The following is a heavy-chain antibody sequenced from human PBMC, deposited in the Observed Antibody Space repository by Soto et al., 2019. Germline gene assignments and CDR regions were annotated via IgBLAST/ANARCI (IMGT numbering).Heavy chain of an antibody. V-gene: IGHV1-2*02. J-gene: IGHJ6*02. Sequence: RASVKVSCKASGYTFTGYYMHWVRQAPGQGLEWMGWINPNSGGTNYAQKFQGRVTMTRDTSISTAYMELSRLRSDDTAVYYCASSVVPAAKDYYYYYGMDVWGQGTTVTV. CDR1: GYTFTGYY. D-gene: IGHD2-2*01. CDR3: ASSVVPAAKDYYYYYGMDV. CDR2: INPNSGGT.